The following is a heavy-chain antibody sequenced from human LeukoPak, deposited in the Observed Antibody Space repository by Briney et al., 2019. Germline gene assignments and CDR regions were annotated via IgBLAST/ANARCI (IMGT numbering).Heavy chain of an antibody. D-gene: IGHD6-19*01. J-gene: IGHJ5*02. CDR3: ANKLAGFDP. CDR1: GFTFSSDA. CDR2: ISGSGDGT. Sequence: PGGSLRLSCTSSGFTFSSDATTWVRQAPGKGLEWVSSISGSGDGTYYADSVKGRFTISRDNSKNTLYLQMNSLRAEDTAVYYCANKLAGFDPWGQGTLVTVSS. V-gene: IGHV3-23*01.